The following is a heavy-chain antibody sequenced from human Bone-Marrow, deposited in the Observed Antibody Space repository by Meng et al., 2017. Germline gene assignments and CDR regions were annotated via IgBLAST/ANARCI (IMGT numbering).Heavy chain of an antibody. V-gene: IGHV1-69*05. CDR2: IIPIFGTA. D-gene: IGHD4-17*01. CDR1: GGTFSSYA. Sequence: SVKVSCKASGGTFSSYAISWVRQAPGQGLEWMGGIIPIFGTANYAQKFQGRVTITTDESTSTAYMKLSSLRSEDTAVYYCASLDDYGDSNFDYWGQGTLVTVSS. J-gene: IGHJ4*02. CDR3: ASLDDYGDSNFDY.